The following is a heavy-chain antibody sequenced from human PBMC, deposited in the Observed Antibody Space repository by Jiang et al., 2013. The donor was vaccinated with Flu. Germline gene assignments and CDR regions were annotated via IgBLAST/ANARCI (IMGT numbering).Heavy chain of an antibody. V-gene: IGHV1-69*06. CDR2: IIPIFGTA. Sequence: SGAEVKKPGSSVKVSCKASGGTFSSYAISWVRQAPGQGLEWMGGIIPIFGTANYAQKFQGRVTIIADKSTSTAYMELSSLRSEDTAVYYCARDNQTIAARPINPNNYYYGMDVWGQGTTATVSS. J-gene: IGHJ6*02. CDR1: GGTFSSYA. CDR3: ARDNQTIAARPINPNNYYYGMDV. D-gene: IGHD6-6*01.